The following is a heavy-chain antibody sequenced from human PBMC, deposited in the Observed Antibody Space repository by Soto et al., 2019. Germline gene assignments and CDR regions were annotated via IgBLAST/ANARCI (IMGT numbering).Heavy chain of an antibody. V-gene: IGHV4-4*07. CDR2: IYTSGST. D-gene: IGHD2-2*01. Sequence: KPSETLSLTCTVSGGSISSYYWSWIRQPAGKGLEWIGRIYTSGSTNYNPSLKSRVTMSVDTSKNQFSLKLSSVTAADTAVYYCARDGPHCTSCDVRVPWGQGTLVTVSS. CDR1: GGSISSYY. CDR3: ARDGPHCTSCDVRVP. J-gene: IGHJ5*02.